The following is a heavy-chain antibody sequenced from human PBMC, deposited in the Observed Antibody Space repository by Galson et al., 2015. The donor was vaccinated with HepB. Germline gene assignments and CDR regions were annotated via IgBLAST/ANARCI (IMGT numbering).Heavy chain of an antibody. CDR2: ILYSGTS. Sequence: TLSLTCTVSGDSVRDGGYFWPWVRHPPGKGLAWLGYILYSGTSAYNSSRKSRLTMSIDTSKNQFSLRLTSVTAADTALYYCARGSYYGEGGLAYWGQGILVTVSS. V-gene: IGHV4-31*03. CDR3: ARGSYYGEGGLAY. CDR1: GDSVRDGGYF. D-gene: IGHD3-10*01. J-gene: IGHJ4*02.